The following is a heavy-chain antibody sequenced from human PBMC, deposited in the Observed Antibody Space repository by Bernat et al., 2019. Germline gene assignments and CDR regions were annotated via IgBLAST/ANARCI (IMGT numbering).Heavy chain of an antibody. CDR2: IWYDGSNK. CDR1: GFTFSSYG. V-gene: IGHV3-33*01. CDR3: ARGWFTIFGVVY. D-gene: IGHD3-3*01. J-gene: IGHJ4*02. Sequence: QVQLVESGGGVVQPGRSLRLSCAASGFTFSSYGMHWVRQAPGKGLEWVAVIWYDGSNKYYADSVKGRFTISRDNSKNTLYLQMNSLRAEDTAVYYCARGWFTIFGVVYWGQGTLVTVSS.